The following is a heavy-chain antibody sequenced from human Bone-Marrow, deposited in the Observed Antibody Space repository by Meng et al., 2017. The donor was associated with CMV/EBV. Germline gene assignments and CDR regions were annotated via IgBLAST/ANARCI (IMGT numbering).Heavy chain of an antibody. CDR3: TRERVPFWSGYYGGFDF. J-gene: IGHJ4*02. CDR2: ISFDGDNK. D-gene: IGHD3-3*01. Sequence: GESLKISCAASGFTFSSYAMPWVRQAPGKGLEWVAVISFDGDNKYYADSVKGRFTISRDNSKNTLYLQMSSLRDEDTAVYYCTRERVPFWSGYYGGFDFWGQGTVVTVSS. CDR1: GFTFSSYA. V-gene: IGHV3-30-3*01.